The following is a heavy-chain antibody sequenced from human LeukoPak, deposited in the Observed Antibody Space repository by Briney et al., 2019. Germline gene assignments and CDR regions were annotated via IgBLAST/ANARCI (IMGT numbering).Heavy chain of an antibody. CDR3: ARGAGRAVAGPIDY. CDR1: GGTFSSYA. V-gene: IGHV1-69*06. Sequence: PRASVKVSCKASGGTFSSYAISWVRQAPGQGLEWMGGIIPIFGTANYAQKFQGRVTITADKSTSTAYMELNSLRAEDTAVYYCARGAGRAVAGPIDYWGQGTLVTVSS. D-gene: IGHD6-19*01. J-gene: IGHJ4*02. CDR2: IIPIFGTA.